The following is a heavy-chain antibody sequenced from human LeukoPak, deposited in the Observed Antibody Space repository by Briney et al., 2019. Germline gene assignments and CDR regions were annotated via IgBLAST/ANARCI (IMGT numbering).Heavy chain of an antibody. J-gene: IGHJ3*01. V-gene: IGHV4-38-2*01. CDR2: IYHSGST. CDR1: NYFISNGYY. CDR3: PQHPFPGETRRAFHP. D-gene: IGHD1-14*01. Sequence: SETLSLTCAVSNYFISNGYYWGWIRQPPGEGLEWIGSIYHSGSTNYNPSLNSRVTISVDTSKNQFSLKLSSVTAADTAVYYFPQHPFPGETRRAFHPWGQRQMVTVSS.